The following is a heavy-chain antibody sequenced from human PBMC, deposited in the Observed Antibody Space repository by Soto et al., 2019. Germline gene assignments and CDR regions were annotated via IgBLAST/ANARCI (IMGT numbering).Heavy chain of an antibody. J-gene: IGHJ4*02. D-gene: IGHD3-16*02. CDR3: ASDHYDYVWGSYRPRKYFDS. V-gene: IGHV4-30-4*01. CDR2: IYYSGST. CDR1: GGSISSGDFY. Sequence: QVQLQESGPGLVKPSQTLSLTCTVSGGSISSGDFYWSWIRQPPGKGLEWIGYIYYSGSTYYNPSLNSRVTISLDTSKNQFSLQLSSVTAADTAVYYCASDHYDYVWGSYRPRKYFDSWGQGTLVTVSS.